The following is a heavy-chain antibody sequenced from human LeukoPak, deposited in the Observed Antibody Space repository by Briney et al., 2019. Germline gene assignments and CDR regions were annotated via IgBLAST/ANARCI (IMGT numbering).Heavy chain of an antibody. D-gene: IGHD3-22*01. CDR2: IRYDGNSN. Sequence: GGSLRLSCAASGFTFSSYGMHWVRQAPGKGLEWVAFIRYDGNSNYYADSVKGRFTISRDNSRSTLYLQMNSLRAEDTAVYYCAKEEVISGNHGVYFDYWGQGTLVTVSS. V-gene: IGHV3-30*02. CDR1: GFTFSSYG. J-gene: IGHJ4*02. CDR3: AKEEVISGNHGVYFDY.